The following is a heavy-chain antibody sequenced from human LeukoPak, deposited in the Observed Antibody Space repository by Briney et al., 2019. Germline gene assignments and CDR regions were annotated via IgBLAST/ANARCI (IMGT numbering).Heavy chain of an antibody. CDR3: ARAGNYYGDYDF. V-gene: IGHV3-23*01. CDR1: GFTFSSYA. Sequence: PGGSLRLSCAASGFTFSSYAMSWVRQAPWKGLEWVSTISGSGSITYYADSVKGRFTISRDNSRNTLYLQMNSLRADDTAVYYCARAGNYYGDYDFWGQGTLVTVSS. CDR2: ISGSGSIT. J-gene: IGHJ4*02. D-gene: IGHD4-17*01.